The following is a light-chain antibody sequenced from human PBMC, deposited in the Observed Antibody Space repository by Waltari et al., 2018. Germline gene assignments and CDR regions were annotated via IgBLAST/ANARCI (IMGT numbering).Light chain of an antibody. CDR3: QQSSNIPPT. Sequence: EIQMTQSPSSLSASVGDRVTITCRASQSITTYLNWYPQKSGKAPNVLIYGASSLQSGVPSRFSGSGSGTDFTLTISSLQLEDFATYYCQQSSNIPPTFGQGTQVEVK. CDR2: GAS. V-gene: IGKV1-39*01. J-gene: IGKJ1*01. CDR1: QSITTY.